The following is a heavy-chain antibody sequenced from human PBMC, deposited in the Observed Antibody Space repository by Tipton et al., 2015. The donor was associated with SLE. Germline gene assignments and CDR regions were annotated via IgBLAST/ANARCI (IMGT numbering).Heavy chain of an antibody. CDR3: ARGGAVATIYYFDY. CDR2: IYYSGST. D-gene: IGHD5-12*01. CDR1: GGSISSSSYY. Sequence: LSCTVSGGSISSSSYYWGWIRQPPGKGLEWIGSIYYSGSTYYNPSLKSRVTISVDTSKNQFSLKLSSVTAADTAVYYCARGGAVATIYYFDYWGQGTLVTVSS. J-gene: IGHJ4*02. V-gene: IGHV4-39*07.